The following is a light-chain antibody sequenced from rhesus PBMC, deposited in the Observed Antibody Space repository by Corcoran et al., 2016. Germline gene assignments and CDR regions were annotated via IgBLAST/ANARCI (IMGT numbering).Light chain of an antibody. J-gene: IGKJ3*01. CDR2: GGS. Sequence: DIVMTQTPLSLPVTPGEPASISCRSSQSLLNTDGYTYLAWYLQKPGTSLQRLIYGGSHRASGVPDRFSGIVSGTDFTLEISKVEAEDVVVYHCMQHKALPCTFGPGTKVDIK. CDR1: QSLLNTDGYTY. CDR3: MQHKALPCT. V-gene: IGKV2-61*01.